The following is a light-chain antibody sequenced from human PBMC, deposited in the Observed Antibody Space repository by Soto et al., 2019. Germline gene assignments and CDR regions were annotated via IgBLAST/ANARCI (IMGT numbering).Light chain of an antibody. J-gene: IGKJ1*01. Sequence: DIQMTQSPSTRSSSVGDRVTITCRASQSISNWLAWYQQKPGKAPKLLIYDASSLESGVSLRFSVSVSGTEFTLTISGLQTDDFATYYGQQYNSYSRTFSQGTKVDIK. CDR1: QSISNW. V-gene: IGKV1-5*01. CDR3: QQYNSYSRT. CDR2: DAS.